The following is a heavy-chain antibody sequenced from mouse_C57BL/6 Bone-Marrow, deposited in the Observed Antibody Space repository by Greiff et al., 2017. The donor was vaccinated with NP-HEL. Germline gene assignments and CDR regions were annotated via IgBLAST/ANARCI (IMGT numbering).Heavy chain of an antibody. Sequence: VQLQQSGAELVRPGASVKLSCTASGFNIKDDYMHWVKQRPEQGLEWIGWIDPENGDTEYASKFQGKATIPADTSSNTAYLQLSSLTSEDTAVYYCTPITTVVAHWYFDVWGTGTTVTVSS. CDR3: TPITTVVAHWYFDV. CDR1: GFNIKDDY. CDR2: IDPENGDT. V-gene: IGHV14-4*01. D-gene: IGHD1-1*01. J-gene: IGHJ1*03.